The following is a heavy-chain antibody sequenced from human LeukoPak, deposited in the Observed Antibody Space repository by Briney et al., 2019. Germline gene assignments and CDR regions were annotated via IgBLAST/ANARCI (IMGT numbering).Heavy chain of an antibody. V-gene: IGHV4-34*01. Sequence: SETLSLTCAVYGGSFSGYYWSWIRQPPGKGLEWIGEINHSGSTNYNPSLKSRVTISVDTSKNQFSLKLSSVTAADTAVYYCARQSRYCSSTSCYRAYYYYYMDVWGKGTTVTVSS. D-gene: IGHD2-2*02. CDR1: GGSFSGYY. J-gene: IGHJ6*03. CDR2: INHSGST. CDR3: ARQSRYCSSTSCYRAYYYYYMDV.